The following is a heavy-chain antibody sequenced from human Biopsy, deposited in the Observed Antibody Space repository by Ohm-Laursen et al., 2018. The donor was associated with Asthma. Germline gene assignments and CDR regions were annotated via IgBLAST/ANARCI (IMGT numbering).Heavy chain of an antibody. CDR3: DRDVMEWYLPAFDF. D-gene: IGHD3-3*01. V-gene: IGHV3-30*19. Sequence: SLRLSCAASGFNLGPYGMHWVRQAPGKGLEWVAVGGRYYDGGLKYYADSVNGRFTVYRDDSKNTLYLQMNSLRPDDTAVYYCDRDVMEWYLPAFDFWGQGTLVTVSS. J-gene: IGHJ4*02. CDR1: GFNLGPYG. CDR2: GGRYYDGGLK.